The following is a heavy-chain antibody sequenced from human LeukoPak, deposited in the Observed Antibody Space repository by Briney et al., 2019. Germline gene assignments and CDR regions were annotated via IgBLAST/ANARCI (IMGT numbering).Heavy chain of an antibody. CDR2: ISYDGSNK. CDR3: ARNDILTGYYKGNFDY. Sequence: GGSLRLSCAASGFTFSSYAMHWVRQAPGKGLEWVAVISYDGSNKYYADSVKGRFTISRDNSKNTLYLQMNSLRAEDTAVYYCARNDILTGYYKGNFDYWGQGTLVTASS. D-gene: IGHD3-9*01. V-gene: IGHV3-30*04. J-gene: IGHJ4*02. CDR1: GFTFSSYA.